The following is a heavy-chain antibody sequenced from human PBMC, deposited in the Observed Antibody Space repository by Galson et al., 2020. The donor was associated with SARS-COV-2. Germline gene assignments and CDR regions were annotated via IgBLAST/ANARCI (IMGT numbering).Heavy chain of an antibody. CDR3: ARAGATRGGVFDS. CDR1: GFNFNNYA. CDR2: ISYDGDNI. J-gene: IGHJ4*02. Sequence: GGSLRLSCAASGFNFNNYAMHWVRQAPGKGLDWVALISYDGDNIFYADSVMGRFTISRDASGNMLFLEMNSPRSEDTAVYYCARAGATRGGVFDSWGQGTLVTVSS. V-gene: IGHV3-30-3*01. D-gene: IGHD3-16*01.